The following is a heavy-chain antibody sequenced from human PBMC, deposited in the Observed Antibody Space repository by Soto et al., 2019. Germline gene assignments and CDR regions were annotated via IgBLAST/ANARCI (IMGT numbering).Heavy chain of an antibody. V-gene: IGHV3-74*03. CDR2: INTDGSVA. CDR1: GLTFRSYW. CDR3: AKDVSLYGPNWFDP. J-gene: IGHJ5*02. Sequence: PGGSLRLSCAASGLTFRSYWMHWVRQAPGKGLVWVSRINTDGSVAMYVDSVKGRFTISRDNSKNTLYLQMNSLRAEDTAVYYCAKDVSLYGPNWFDPWGQGTLVTVSS. D-gene: IGHD3-10*01.